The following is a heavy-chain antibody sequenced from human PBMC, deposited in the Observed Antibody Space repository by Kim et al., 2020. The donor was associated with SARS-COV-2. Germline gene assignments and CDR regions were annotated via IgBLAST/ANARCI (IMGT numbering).Heavy chain of an antibody. D-gene: IGHD3-10*01. CDR1: GGSISSSSYY. V-gene: IGHV4-39*07. CDR2: IYYSGST. Sequence: SETLSLTCTVSGGSISSSSYYWGWIRQPPGKGLEWIGSIYYSGSTYYNPSLKSRVTISVDTSKNQFSLKLSSVTAADTAVYYCASPIWGYYYGSGSPRRAIDYWGQGTLVTVSS. CDR3: ASPIWGYYYGSGSPRRAIDY. J-gene: IGHJ4*02.